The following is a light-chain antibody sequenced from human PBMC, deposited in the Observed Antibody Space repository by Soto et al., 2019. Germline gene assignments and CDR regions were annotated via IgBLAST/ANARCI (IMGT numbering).Light chain of an antibody. CDR3: QQDGSSPIFT. V-gene: IGKV3-20*01. CDR1: QSVSSSY. J-gene: IGKJ3*01. Sequence: EIVLTQSPGTLSLSPGERATLSCRASQSVSSSYLAWYQQKPGQAPRLLIYGAYSRATGIPDRFSGSGSGTDFTLTISRLEPEDFAVYYCQQDGSSPIFTFGPGNKVDIK. CDR2: GAY.